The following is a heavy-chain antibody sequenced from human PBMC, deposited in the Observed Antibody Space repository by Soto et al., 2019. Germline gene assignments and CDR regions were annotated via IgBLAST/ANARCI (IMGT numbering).Heavy chain of an antibody. Sequence: GSLRLSCATSRFTFGSSWVSWVRQAPGKGLEWVANVNPDGDEKYYVDSVKGRFTISRDNAKNSLSLQMNSLKAEDTAVYYCACNYFWGQGALVTVSS. V-gene: IGHV3-7*01. CDR2: VNPDGDEK. CDR1: RFTFGSSW. D-gene: IGHD3-10*01. CDR3: ACNYF. J-gene: IGHJ4*02.